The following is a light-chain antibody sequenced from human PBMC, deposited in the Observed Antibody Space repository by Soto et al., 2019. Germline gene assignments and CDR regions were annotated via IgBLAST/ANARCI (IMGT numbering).Light chain of an antibody. CDR1: SSDVGAYDY. CDR2: EVS. Sequence: QSALTQPASVSGSPGQSITISCTGTSSDVGAYDYVSWYQQHPGKAPKFMLYEVSNRPSGLYDRFSGSKSGNTASLTISGLQAEDEADYYCSSFTTSKTWVFGGGTKLTVL. V-gene: IGLV2-14*01. J-gene: IGLJ3*02. CDR3: SSFTTSKTWV.